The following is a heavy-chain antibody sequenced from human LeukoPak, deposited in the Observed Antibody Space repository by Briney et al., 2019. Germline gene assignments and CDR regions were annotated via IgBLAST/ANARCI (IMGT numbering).Heavy chain of an antibody. CDR2: IKEDGSAK. V-gene: IGHV3-7*01. J-gene: IGHJ3*02. Sequence: PGGSLRLSCAASGFTFSTYWMSWVRQAPGKGLEWVANIKEDGSAKNYVDSVKGRFTISRDNAKNSLYLQMNSLRAEDTAVYYCASEIPYSTSSFHIWGQGTLVTVSS. CDR1: GFTFSTYW. CDR3: ASEIPYSTSSFHI. D-gene: IGHD6-6*01.